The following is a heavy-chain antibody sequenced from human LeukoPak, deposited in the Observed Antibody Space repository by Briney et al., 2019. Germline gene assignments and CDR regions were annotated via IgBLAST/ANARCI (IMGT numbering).Heavy chain of an antibody. D-gene: IGHD2-15*01. Sequence: PGGSLRLPCAASGFTFSSYGMHWVRQAPGKGLEYVSAISSNGGSTYYANSVKGRFTISRDNSKNTLYLQMGSLRAEDMAVYYCARDREYCSGGSCPEYYYYMDVWGKGTTVTVSS. CDR1: GFTFSSYG. CDR3: ARDREYCSGGSCPEYYYYMDV. V-gene: IGHV3-64*01. J-gene: IGHJ6*03. CDR2: ISSNGGST.